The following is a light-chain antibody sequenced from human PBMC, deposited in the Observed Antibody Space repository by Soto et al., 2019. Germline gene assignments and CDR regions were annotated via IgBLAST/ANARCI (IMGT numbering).Light chain of an antibody. CDR3: QSYDSSLSGSEV. Sequence: QSALTQPASVSGSPGQSITISCTGTSSDVGGLNYVSWYQQHPGKAPKLLIFDVYSRPSGISNRFSGSKSGNTASLTISGLQAEDEADYYCQSYDSSLSGSEVFGTGTKVTVL. V-gene: IGLV2-14*01. CDR2: DVY. J-gene: IGLJ1*01. CDR1: SSDVGGLNY.